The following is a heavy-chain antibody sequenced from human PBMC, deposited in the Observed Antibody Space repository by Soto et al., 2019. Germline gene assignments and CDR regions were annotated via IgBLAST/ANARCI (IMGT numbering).Heavy chain of an antibody. J-gene: IGHJ6*02. CDR1: GFTFSNAW. Sequence: GGSLRLSCAASGFTFSNAWMNWVRQAPGKGLEWVGRIKSKTDGGTTDYVAPVKGRFTISRDDSKNTLYLQMNSLKTEDTAVYYCTTGIVVVTAIPNYYYYYGMDVWGQGTTVTVSS. CDR3: TTGIVVVTAIPNYYYYYGMDV. V-gene: IGHV3-15*07. CDR2: IKSKTDGGTT. D-gene: IGHD2-21*02.